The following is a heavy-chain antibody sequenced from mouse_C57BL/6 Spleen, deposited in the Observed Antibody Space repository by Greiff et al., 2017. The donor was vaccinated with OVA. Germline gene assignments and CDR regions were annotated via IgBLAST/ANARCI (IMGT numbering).Heavy chain of an antibody. V-gene: IGHV5-9-1*02. CDR3: TREGYGGAWFAY. Sequence: EVQLVEPGEGLVKPGGSLKLSCAASGFTFTSYAMSWVRQTPEKRLEWVAYISSGGDYTYYADTVKGRFTISRDNAWNTLYLQLSSLTSEDTAVYYCTREGYGGAWFAYWGQGTLVTVSA. J-gene: IGHJ3*01. CDR2: ISSGGDYT. CDR1: GFTFTSYA. D-gene: IGHD1-1*02.